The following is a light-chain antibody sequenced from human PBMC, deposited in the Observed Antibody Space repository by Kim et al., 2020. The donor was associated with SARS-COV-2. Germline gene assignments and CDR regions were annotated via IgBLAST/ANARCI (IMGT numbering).Light chain of an antibody. CDR1: SSDVGGYNY. V-gene: IGLV2-11*01. J-gene: IGLJ1*01. CDR3: CSYAGSPPYV. CDR2: DVT. Sequence: QSALTQPRSVSGSPGQSVIISCTGTSSDVGGYNYVSWYQQHPGKAPKLMIYDVTERPSGVPDRFSASKSGNTASLTISGLQAEDEADYYCCSYAGSPPYVFGTGTKVTVL.